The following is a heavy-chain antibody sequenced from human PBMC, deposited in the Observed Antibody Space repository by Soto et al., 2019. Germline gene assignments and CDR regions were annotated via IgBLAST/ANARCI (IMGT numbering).Heavy chain of an antibody. V-gene: IGHV2-5*02. CDR1: GFSLSTSGVG. D-gene: IGHD2-21*01. CDR2: IYWDDDK. CDR3: AHRRGDDAFDI. Sequence: QITLKESGPALVKPTQTLTLTCTFSGFSLSTSGVGVGCIRQPPGKALEWLALIYWDDDKRYSPSLKSTLTITKDTPNNQVVLTMTNMDPVDTATYYCAHRRGDDAFDIWGQGTMVTVSS. J-gene: IGHJ3*02.